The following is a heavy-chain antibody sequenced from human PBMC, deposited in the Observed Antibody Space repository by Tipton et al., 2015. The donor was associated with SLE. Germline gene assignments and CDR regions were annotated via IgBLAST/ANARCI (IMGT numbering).Heavy chain of an antibody. CDR2: IYYSGST. CDR1: GGSISSSSYY. Sequence: TLSLTCTVSGGSISSSSYYWGWIRQPPGKGLEWIGSIYYSGSTYYNPSLKSRVTISVDTSKNQFSLKLSSVTAADTAVYYCARSRVVGSVDVWGKGTTVTVSS. J-gene: IGHJ6*04. V-gene: IGHV4-39*07. D-gene: IGHD6-19*01. CDR3: ARSRVVGSVDV.